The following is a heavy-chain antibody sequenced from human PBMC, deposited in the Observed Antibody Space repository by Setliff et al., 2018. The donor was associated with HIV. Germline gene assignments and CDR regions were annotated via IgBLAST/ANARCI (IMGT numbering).Heavy chain of an antibody. V-gene: IGHV3-7*01. D-gene: IGHD6-13*01. CDR2: IKQDGSEK. J-gene: IGHJ4*02. CDR1: GFTFSSYW. Sequence: GGSLRLSCAASGFTFSSYWMSWVRQAPGKGLEWVANIKQDGSEKYYVDSVKGRFTISRDNAKNSLYLQMSSLRVEDTAVYYCARDYRPSGYISGWYIDYWGQGTPVTVS. CDR3: ARDYRPSGYISGWYIDY.